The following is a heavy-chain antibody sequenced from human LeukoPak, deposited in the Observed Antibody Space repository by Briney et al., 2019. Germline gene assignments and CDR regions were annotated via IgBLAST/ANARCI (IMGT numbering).Heavy chain of an antibody. CDR1: GFTFSSYA. D-gene: IGHD3-10*01. CDR3: ARRALSYYYYGMDV. V-gene: IGHV3-23*01. J-gene: IGHJ6*02. Sequence: PGGSLRLSCAASGFTFSSYAMSWVRQAPGKGLEWVSAISGSGGSTYYAESVKGRFTISRDNSKNTLYLQMNSLRADDTAVYYCARRALSYYYYGMDVWGQGTTVTVSS. CDR2: ISGSGGST.